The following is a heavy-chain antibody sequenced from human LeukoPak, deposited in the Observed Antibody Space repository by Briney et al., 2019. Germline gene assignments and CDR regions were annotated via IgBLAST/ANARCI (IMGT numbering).Heavy chain of an antibody. V-gene: IGHV3-21*01. CDR3: ARDSPNDSSGPYDY. J-gene: IGHJ4*02. Sequence: GGSLRLSCAASGFTFSSYSMNWVRQAPGKGLEWVSSISSSSSYIYYADSVKGRFTISRDNAKNSLYLQMNSLRAEDTAVYYCARDSPNDSSGPYDYWGQGTLVTVPS. CDR2: ISSSSSYI. CDR1: GFTFSSYS. D-gene: IGHD3-22*01.